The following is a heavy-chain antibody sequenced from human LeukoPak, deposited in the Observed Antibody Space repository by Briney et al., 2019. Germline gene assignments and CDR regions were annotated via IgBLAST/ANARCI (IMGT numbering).Heavy chain of an antibody. J-gene: IGHJ4*02. CDR1: GFIFSSYG. CDR3: ARDSSGWYQTFDY. CDR2: ISWNGAST. V-gene: IGHV3-20*04. D-gene: IGHD6-19*01. Sequence: SGGTLRPSWAPSGFIFSSYGMSWARHAPGKGLEWVSGISWNGASTGYADSVKGRFTISRDNAKNSLSLQMNSLRAEDTAFYYCARDSSGWYQTFDYWGQGTLVTVSS.